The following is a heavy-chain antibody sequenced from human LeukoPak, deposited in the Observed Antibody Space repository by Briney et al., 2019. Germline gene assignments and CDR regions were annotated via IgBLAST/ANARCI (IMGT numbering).Heavy chain of an antibody. D-gene: IGHD6-13*01. CDR3: AKDSQTSWSSSWLWFLDS. CDR2: IKSKTDGGTT. CDR1: ASTFTDAW. J-gene: IGHJ4*02. Sequence: GGSLRLSCAASASTFTDAWMTWVRQAPGKGLEWVGRIKSKTDGGTTDYAAPVKGRFTISRDDSKNTLYLQMNSLRVEDTAVYYCAKDSQTSWSSSWLWFLDSWGQGTPVTVSS. V-gene: IGHV3-15*01.